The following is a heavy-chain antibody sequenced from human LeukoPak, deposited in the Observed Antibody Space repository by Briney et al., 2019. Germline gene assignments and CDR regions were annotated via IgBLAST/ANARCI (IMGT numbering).Heavy chain of an antibody. V-gene: IGHV3-66*01. CDR2: IYSGGST. CDR1: GFTVSSNY. D-gene: IGHD6-13*01. J-gene: IGHJ3*02. Sequence: GGSLRLSCAASGFTVSSNYMSWVRQAPGKGLEWVSVIYSGGSTYYADSVKGRFTISRDNSKNTLYLQMNSLRAEDTAVYYCARGDDSWYDVPTDAFDIWGQGTMVTVSS. CDR3: ARGDDSWYDVPTDAFDI.